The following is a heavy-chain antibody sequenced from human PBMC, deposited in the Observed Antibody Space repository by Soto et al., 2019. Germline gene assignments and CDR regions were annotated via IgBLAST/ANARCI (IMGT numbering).Heavy chain of an antibody. CDR3: ATVRNPGGAYDI. Sequence: SSVKVSCKVSGYTLTELSIQWVRQAPGKGLEWMGGFDPEDGEKIYAQKFQGIVTMTEDKSTDTAYMELSSLRSEDTAVYYCATVRNPGGAYDIWGQGTMVTVSS. CDR1: GYTLTELS. CDR2: FDPEDGEK. J-gene: IGHJ3*02. D-gene: IGHD3-10*01. V-gene: IGHV1-24*01.